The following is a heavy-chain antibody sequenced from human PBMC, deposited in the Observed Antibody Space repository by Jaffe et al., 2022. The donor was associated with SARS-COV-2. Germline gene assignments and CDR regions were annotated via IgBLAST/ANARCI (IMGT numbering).Heavy chain of an antibody. CDR3: TTLTIVVVTAGDAFDI. CDR2: IKSKTDGGTT. Sequence: EVQLVESGGGLVKPGGSLRLSCAASGFTFSNAWMSWVRQAPGKGLEWVGRIKSKTDGGTTDYAAPVKGRFTISRDDSKNTLYLQMNSLKTEDTAVYYCTTLTIVVVTAGDAFDIWGQGTMVTVSS. D-gene: IGHD2-21*02. J-gene: IGHJ3*02. CDR1: GFTFSNAW. V-gene: IGHV3-15*01.